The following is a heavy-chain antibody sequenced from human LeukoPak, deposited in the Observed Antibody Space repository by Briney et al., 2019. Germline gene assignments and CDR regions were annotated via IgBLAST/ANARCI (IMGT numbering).Heavy chain of an antibody. D-gene: IGHD2-2*01. V-gene: IGHV4-4*07. CDR2: IYTSGST. CDR3: AREDPGWYCSSTSCYGRAFDI. J-gene: IGHJ3*02. Sequence: SETLSLTCTVSGGSIRSYYWSWIRQPAGKGLEWIGRIYTSGSTNYNPSPKSRVTMSVDTSKNQFSLKLSSVTAADTAVYYCAREDPGWYCSSTSCYGRAFDIWGQGTMVTVSS. CDR1: GGSIRSYY.